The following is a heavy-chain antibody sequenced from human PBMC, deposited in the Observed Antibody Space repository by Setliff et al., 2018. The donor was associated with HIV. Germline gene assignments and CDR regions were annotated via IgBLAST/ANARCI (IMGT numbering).Heavy chain of an antibody. V-gene: IGHV4-61*09. CDR1: GGPISSGAYY. Sequence: PSETLSLTCTVSGGPISSGAYYWTWIRQPAGKGLEWIGHIHTSGSTNYNPSLKSRVTISVDTSKNQFSLRMTSATATDTAFYFCARVSSSYFFLGAFDSWGQGTLVTVSS. J-gene: IGHJ4*02. D-gene: IGHD6-13*01. CDR2: IHTSGST. CDR3: ARVSSSYFFLGAFDS.